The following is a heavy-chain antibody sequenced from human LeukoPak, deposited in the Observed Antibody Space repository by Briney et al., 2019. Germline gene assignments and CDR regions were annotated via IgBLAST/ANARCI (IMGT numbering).Heavy chain of an antibody. Sequence: SETLSLTCTVSGGSISSYYWSWIRQPPGKGLEWIGCIYYSGTTNYNPSLKSRVTISVDTSKNQFSLKLSSVTAADTAVYYCARQGSGWLIDFWGQGTLATVSS. D-gene: IGHD6-19*01. CDR2: IYYSGTT. CDR3: ARQGSGWLIDF. J-gene: IGHJ4*02. CDR1: GGSISSYY. V-gene: IGHV4-59*01.